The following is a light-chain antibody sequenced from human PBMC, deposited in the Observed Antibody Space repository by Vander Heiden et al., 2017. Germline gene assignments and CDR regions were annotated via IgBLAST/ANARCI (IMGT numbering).Light chain of an antibody. J-gene: IGLJ3*02. Sequence: QSVLTQPPSASGTPGQRFTISCSGSSSNIGSNAVNWYQQLPGTAPKLLIYNNNQRPSGVPDRFSGSKSGTSASLAISGLQAEDETDYYCAAWDDSLRGRVFGGGTKLTVL. CDR3: AAWDDSLRGRV. CDR2: NNN. V-gene: IGLV1-44*01. CDR1: SSNIGSNA.